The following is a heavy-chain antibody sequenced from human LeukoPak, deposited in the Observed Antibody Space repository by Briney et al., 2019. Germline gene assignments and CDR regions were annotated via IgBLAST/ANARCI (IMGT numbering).Heavy chain of an antibody. D-gene: IGHD2-15*01. V-gene: IGHV4-59*08. CDR2: IYYSGST. CDR3: ARSYCSGGSCYSGQPIDAFDI. CDR1: GGSISSYY. Sequence: SETLSLTCTVSGGSISSYYWSWIRQPPGKGLAWIGYIYYSGSTNYNPSLKSRVTISVDTSKSQFSLKLSSVTAADTAVYYCARSYCSGGSCYSGQPIDAFDIWGQGTMVTVSS. J-gene: IGHJ3*02.